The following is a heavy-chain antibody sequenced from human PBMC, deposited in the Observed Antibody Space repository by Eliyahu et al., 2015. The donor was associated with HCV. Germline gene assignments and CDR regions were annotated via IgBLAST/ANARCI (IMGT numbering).Heavy chain of an antibody. V-gene: IGHV4-39*01. CDR3: ARLGHHSSGYYDAFDI. CDR2: IYYSGST. CDR1: GDSIISSSYY. D-gene: IGHD3-22*01. J-gene: IGHJ3*02. Sequence: QLQLQESGPGLVKPSETLSLTCTVSGDSIISSSYYWGWIRQPPGKGLDWIATIYYSGSTYYNPSLKSRVTISVDTSKNQFSLRLSSVTAADTAVYYCARLGHHSSGYYDAFDIWGQGTMVTVSS.